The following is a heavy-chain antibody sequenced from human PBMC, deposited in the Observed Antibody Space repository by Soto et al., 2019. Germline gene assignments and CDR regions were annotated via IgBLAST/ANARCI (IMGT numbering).Heavy chain of an antibody. Sequence: PGGSLRLSCAASGFTFSYYGMHWVRQASGKGLEWVGRIRSKANSYATAYAASVKGRFTISRDDSKNTAYLQMNSLKTEDTAVYYCTRLILGDYGDDSVWFDPWGQGTLVTVSS. D-gene: IGHD4-17*01. CDR2: IRSKANSYAT. V-gene: IGHV3-73*01. CDR3: TRLILGDYGDDSVWFDP. J-gene: IGHJ5*02. CDR1: GFTFSYYG.